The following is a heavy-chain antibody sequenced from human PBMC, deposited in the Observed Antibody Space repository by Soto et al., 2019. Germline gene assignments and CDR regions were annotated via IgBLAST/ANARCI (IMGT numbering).Heavy chain of an antibody. CDR1: GGTFSSYA. V-gene: IGHV1-69*13. D-gene: IGHD3-22*01. CDR3: AREATEYYYDSSGYYSFDY. J-gene: IGHJ4*02. Sequence: GASVKVSCKASGGTFSSYAISWVRQAPGQGLEWMGGIIPIFGTANYAQKFQGRVTITADESTSTAYMELSSLRSEDTAVYYCAREATEYYYDSSGYYSFDYWGQGTLVTVSS. CDR2: IIPIFGTA.